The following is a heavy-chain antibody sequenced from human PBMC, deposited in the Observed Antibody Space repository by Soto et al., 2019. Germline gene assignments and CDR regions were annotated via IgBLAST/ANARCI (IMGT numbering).Heavy chain of an antibody. CDR1: GYTFTSYY. CDR3: ASELAAAGTEYYYYYGMDV. CDR2: ITPSGGST. D-gene: IGHD6-13*01. Sequence: GASVKVSCKASGYTFTSYYMHWVRQAPGQGLEWMGIITPSGGSTSYAQKFQGRVTMTRETSTSTVYMELSSLRSEDAAVYYCASELAAAGTEYYYYYGMDVWGQGTTVTVSS. J-gene: IGHJ6*02. V-gene: IGHV1-46*01.